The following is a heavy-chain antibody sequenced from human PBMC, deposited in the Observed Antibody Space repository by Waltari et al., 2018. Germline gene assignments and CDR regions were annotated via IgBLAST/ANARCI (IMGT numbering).Heavy chain of an antibody. V-gene: IGHV3-74*01. CDR2: IKSDGSDI. J-gene: IGHJ4*02. D-gene: IGHD3-3*01. CDR3: ASSSVSVSGYFDY. CDR1: GFAFSRHW. Sequence: DVQLVESGGGLVQPGGSLRLSCAVSGFAFSRHWMHWVRQVPGEELVVVSRIKSDGSDIRYADSVQGLFTISRDNAMNTLFLQMSSLRVDDTAIYYCASSSVSVSGYFDYCVQGILVNVAS.